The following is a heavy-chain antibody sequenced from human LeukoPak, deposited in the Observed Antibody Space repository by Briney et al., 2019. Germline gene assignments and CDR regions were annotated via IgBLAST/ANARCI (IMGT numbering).Heavy chain of an antibody. CDR3: ARAREYQLLPRFDY. V-gene: IGHV1-18*01. CDR1: GYTFTSYG. CDR2: ISAYNGNT. D-gene: IGHD2-2*01. J-gene: IGHJ4*02. Sequence: GASVKVSCKASGYTFTSYGISWVRQAPGHGLEWIGWISAYNGNTNYAQKLQGRVTMTTDTSTSTAYMELRSLRSDDTAVYYCARAREYQLLPRFDYWGQGTLVTVSS.